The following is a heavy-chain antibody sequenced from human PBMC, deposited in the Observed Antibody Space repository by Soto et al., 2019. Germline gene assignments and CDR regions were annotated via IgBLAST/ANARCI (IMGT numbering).Heavy chain of an antibody. V-gene: IGHV1-69*01. CDR2: IIPISETT. CDR3: ARSQGSSTSLEIYYYYYYGMDV. Sequence: QVQLVQSGAEVKKPGSSVKVSCKASGGTFSSYAISWVRQAPGQGLEWMGGIIPISETTNYAQKFQGRGTITAGETKSTAYMELSSLRSEDTAVYYCARSQGSSTSLEIYYYYYYGMDVWGQGTTVTVSS. CDR1: GGTFSSYA. D-gene: IGHD2-2*01. J-gene: IGHJ6*02.